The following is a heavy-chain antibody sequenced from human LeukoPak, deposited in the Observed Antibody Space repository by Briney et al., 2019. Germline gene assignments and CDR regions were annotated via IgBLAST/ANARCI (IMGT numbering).Heavy chain of an antibody. CDR2: IYWNGGRT. Sequence: GGSLRLSRAATGFMFDDYGMSWVRQAPWKGLEWVSGIYWNGGRTGYADSVKGRFTISRDNAKNSLYLQMNSLRAEDTALYYCARDYDYGDYPGYWGQGTLVTVSS. CDR1: GFMFDDYG. D-gene: IGHD4-17*01. J-gene: IGHJ4*02. CDR3: ARDYDYGDYPGY. V-gene: IGHV3-20*04.